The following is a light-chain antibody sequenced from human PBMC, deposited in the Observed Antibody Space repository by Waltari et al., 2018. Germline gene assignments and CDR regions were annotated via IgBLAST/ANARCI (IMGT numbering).Light chain of an antibody. CDR3: MQGTHWPLT. Sequence: DVVMTQSPLSLPGTLGQPASLSFKSSQTLVHSDGNTFLAWFQQRPGQAPRRLIYKVSNRESGVPDRFSASGSGTDFTLKISRVEAEDVGVYYCMQGTHWPLTFGGGTKVEIK. V-gene: IGKV2-30*02. CDR2: KVS. J-gene: IGKJ4*01. CDR1: QTLVHSDGNTF.